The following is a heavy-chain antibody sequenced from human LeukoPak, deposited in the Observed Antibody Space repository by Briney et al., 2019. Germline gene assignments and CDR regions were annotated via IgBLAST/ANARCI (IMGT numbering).Heavy chain of an antibody. CDR2: ISGSGGST. J-gene: IGHJ5*02. D-gene: IGHD5-18*01. V-gene: IGHV3-23*01. CDR1: GFTFSSYA. Sequence: GGSLRLSCAASGFTFSSYAMSWVRHAPGKGLEWVSAISGSGGSTYYADSVKGRFTISRDNSKNTLYLQMNSLRAEDTAVYYCAKNQMGYSYGPNWFDPWGQGTLVTVSS. CDR3: AKNQMGYSYGPNWFDP.